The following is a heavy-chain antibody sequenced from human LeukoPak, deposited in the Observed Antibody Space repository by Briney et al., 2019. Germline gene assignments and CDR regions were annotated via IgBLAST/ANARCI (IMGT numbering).Heavy chain of an antibody. V-gene: IGHV4-34*01. D-gene: IGHD7-27*01. Sequence: PSGTLSLTCAVYGGSFSSYYWSWIRQPPGKGLEWIGEINHSGSTNYNPSLKSRVTISVDTSKNQFSLKLSSVTAADTAVYYCAMNWGTGRTLDYWGQGTLVTVSS. CDR1: GGSFSSYY. CDR3: AMNWGTGRTLDY. J-gene: IGHJ4*02. CDR2: INHSGST.